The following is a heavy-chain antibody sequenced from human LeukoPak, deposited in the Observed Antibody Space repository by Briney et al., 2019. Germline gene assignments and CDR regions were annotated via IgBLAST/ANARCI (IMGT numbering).Heavy chain of an antibody. J-gene: IGHJ4*02. D-gene: IGHD2-15*01. CDR1: GFTFGDYA. CDR3: IRGRIFDY. V-gene: IGHV3-66*01. Sequence: GGSLRLSCTASGFTFGDYAMSWFRQAPGKGLEWVSVIYSGGSTYYADSVKGRFTISTDNSKNTLYLQMNSLRAEDTAVYYCIRGRIFDYWGQGTLVTVSS. CDR2: IYSGGST.